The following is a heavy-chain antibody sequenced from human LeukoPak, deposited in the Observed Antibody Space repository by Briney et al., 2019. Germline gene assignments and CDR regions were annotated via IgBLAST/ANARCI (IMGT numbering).Heavy chain of an antibody. Sequence: ASVKVSCKASGYTFTSYDINWVRQATGQGLEWMGWTNPNSGNTGYAQKFQGRVTMTRNTSISTAYMELSSLRSEDTAVYYCARGKKTMVRGVLYYFDYWGQGNLVTVYS. CDR2: TNPNSGNT. CDR1: GYTFTSYD. J-gene: IGHJ4*02. CDR3: ARGKKTMVRGVLYYFDY. D-gene: IGHD3-10*01. V-gene: IGHV1-8*01.